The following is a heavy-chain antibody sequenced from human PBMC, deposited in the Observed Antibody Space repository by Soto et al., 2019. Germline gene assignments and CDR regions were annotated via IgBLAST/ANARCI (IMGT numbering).Heavy chain of an antibody. CDR3: ANADYGDYGFDY. D-gene: IGHD4-17*01. J-gene: IGHJ4*02. Sequence: EVQLLESGGGLVQPGGSLRLSCAASGITFSSYAMSWVRQAPGKGLEWVSGISDSGGSTYYADSVKGRFTISRYNSKNTQYLQMNILRVEDMAVYYCANADYGDYGFDYWGQGTLVTVSS. CDR1: GITFSSYA. V-gene: IGHV3-23*01. CDR2: ISDSGGST.